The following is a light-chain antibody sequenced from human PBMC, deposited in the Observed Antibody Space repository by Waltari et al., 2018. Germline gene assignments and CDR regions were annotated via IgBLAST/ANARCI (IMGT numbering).Light chain of an antibody. J-gene: IGKJ5*01. V-gene: IGKV1-5*03. CDR2: KAS. CDR3: QQYYDYPIN. Sequence: DIQMTQSSSTLSASAGDRVTITCRARPSIINCLAWFQQKPGKAPKLLIYKASNLESGVPSRFSGSGSGTEFTLTISSLQPDDFATYYCQQYYDYPINFGQGTRL. CDR1: PSIINC.